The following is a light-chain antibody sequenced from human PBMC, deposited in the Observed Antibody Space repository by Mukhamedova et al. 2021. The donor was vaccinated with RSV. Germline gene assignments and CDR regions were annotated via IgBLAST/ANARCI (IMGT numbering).Light chain of an antibody. CDR2: EVS. CDR3: SSYSSGGTYVI. Sequence: TGTSSDIGYYNYVSWYQQHPGKVPKLIIYEVSNRPSGISNRFSGSKSVNTASLTISGLQAEDEADYHCSSYSSGGTYVIFGGRPK. J-gene: IGLJ2*01. V-gene: IGLV2-14*01. CDR1: SSDIGYYNY.